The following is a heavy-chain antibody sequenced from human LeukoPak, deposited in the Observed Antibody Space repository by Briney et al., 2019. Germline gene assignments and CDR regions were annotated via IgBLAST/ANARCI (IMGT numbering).Heavy chain of an antibody. Sequence: SETLSLTCTVSGGSVSSVGDYWNWMRQPAGRGLEWFGRIYVSGSTDYNPSLESRVSMSLDTSENQFSLKLSSVTAADTAIYYCARGGYYGAFDYWGQGTLVTVAS. CDR1: GGSVSSVGDY. CDR3: ARGGYYGAFDY. V-gene: IGHV4-61*02. CDR2: IYVSGST. J-gene: IGHJ4*02. D-gene: IGHD3-10*01.